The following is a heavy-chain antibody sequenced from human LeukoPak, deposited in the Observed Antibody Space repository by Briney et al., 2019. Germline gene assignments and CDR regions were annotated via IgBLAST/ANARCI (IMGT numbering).Heavy chain of an antibody. D-gene: IGHD3-3*01. Sequence: SETLSLTCTVSGGSLSGHYWSWIRQPPGKRLEWIGYVSYTGRTKYNPSLQSRVTISIDTSKSQFSLKLSSVTAADTAVYYCARVGILRFPSNWFDPWGQGTLVTVSS. J-gene: IGHJ5*02. CDR1: GGSLSGHY. CDR3: ARVGILRFPSNWFDP. CDR2: VSYTGRT. V-gene: IGHV4-59*11.